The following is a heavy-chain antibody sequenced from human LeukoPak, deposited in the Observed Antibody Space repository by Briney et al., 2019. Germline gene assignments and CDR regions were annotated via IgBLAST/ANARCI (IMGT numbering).Heavy chain of an antibody. CDR3: ARESGSWQWLVRSYYYYMDV. V-gene: IGHV4-39*07. CDR1: GDSISSSSSY. Sequence: SETLSLTCTVSGDSISSSSSYWGWIRQPPGAGLEWIGSIYYSGSTYYNPSLKSRVTISVDTSKNQFSLKLSSVTAADTAVYYCARESGSWQWLVRSYYYYMDVWGKGTTVTVSS. D-gene: IGHD6-19*01. CDR2: IYYSGST. J-gene: IGHJ6*03.